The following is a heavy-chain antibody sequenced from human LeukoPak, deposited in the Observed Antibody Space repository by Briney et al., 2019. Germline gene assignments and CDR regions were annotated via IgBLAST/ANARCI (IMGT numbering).Heavy chain of an antibody. Sequence: QSGGSLRLSCAASGFIFTNYALSWVRQAPGKGLESVSVISGSGDTTYYADSVKGRFTISRDNSKNTLYLQMNSLRAEDTAVYYCAKVYWGHYYDSSGYPDYWGQGTLVTVSS. D-gene: IGHD3-22*01. J-gene: IGHJ4*02. CDR3: AKVYWGHYYDSSGYPDY. CDR1: GFIFTNYA. V-gene: IGHV3-23*01. CDR2: ISGSGDTT.